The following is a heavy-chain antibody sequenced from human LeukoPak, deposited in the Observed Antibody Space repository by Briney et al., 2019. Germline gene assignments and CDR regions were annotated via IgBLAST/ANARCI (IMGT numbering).Heavy chain of an antibody. CDR2: IWYDGSNK. V-gene: IGHV3-33*01. D-gene: IGHD1-26*01. CDR1: GFTFSSYG. Sequence: PGGSLRLSCAASGFTFSSYGMHWVRQAPGKGLEWVAVIWYDGSNKYYADSVKGRFTISRDNSKITLYLQMNSLRAEDTAVYYCARPSSLLVGATEMDVWGQGTTVTVSS. CDR3: ARPSSLLVGATEMDV. J-gene: IGHJ6*02.